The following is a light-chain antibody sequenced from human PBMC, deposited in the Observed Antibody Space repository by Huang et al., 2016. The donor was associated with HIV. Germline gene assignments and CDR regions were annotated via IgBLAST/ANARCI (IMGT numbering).Light chain of an antibody. J-gene: IGKJ4*01. CDR3: QQYDDLPLT. CDR1: QDINNY. Sequence: DIQMTQSPSSLSASVGDRVTITCQASQDINNYLSWFQQKPGKAPKLLIYDASTLETGVPSRFSGGGSGTDFTFNISSLQPEDIATYYCQQYDDLPLTFGGGTKLDI. V-gene: IGKV1-33*01. CDR2: DAS.